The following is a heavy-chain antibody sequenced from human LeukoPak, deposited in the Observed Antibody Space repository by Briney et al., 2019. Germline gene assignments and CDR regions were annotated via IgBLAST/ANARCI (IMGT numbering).Heavy chain of an antibody. D-gene: IGHD2-2*01. CDR1: GGTFSSYA. V-gene: IGHV1-69*13. J-gene: IGHJ5*02. Sequence: GASVKVSCKASGGTFSSYAISWVRQAPGQGLEWMGGIIPIFGTANYAQKFRGRVTITADESTSTAYMELSSLRSEDTAVYYCARGLSTTINWFDPWGQGTLVTVSS. CDR3: ARGLSTTINWFDP. CDR2: IIPIFGTA.